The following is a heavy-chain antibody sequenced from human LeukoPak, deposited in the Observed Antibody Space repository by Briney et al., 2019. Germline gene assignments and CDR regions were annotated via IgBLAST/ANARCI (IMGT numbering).Heavy chain of an antibody. Sequence: GSLRLSCAASGFTVSSNYMSWIRQPPGKGLEWIGYIYYSGSTNYNPSLKSRVAISVDTSKNQFSLKLSSVTAADTAVYYCARDITWGSNAFDIWGQGTMVTVSS. V-gene: IGHV4-59*02. CDR2: IYYSGST. CDR1: GFTVSSNY. CDR3: ARDITWGSNAFDI. D-gene: IGHD1-14*01. J-gene: IGHJ3*02.